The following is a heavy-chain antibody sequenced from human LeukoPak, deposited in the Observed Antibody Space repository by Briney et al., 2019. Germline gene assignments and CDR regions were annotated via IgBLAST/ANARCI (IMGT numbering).Heavy chain of an antibody. D-gene: IGHD3-10*01. CDR3: ARWNYGSGYFDY. CDR2: IYYSGST. J-gene: IGHJ4*02. CDR1: GGSFSGYY. Sequence: SETLSLTCAVYGGSFSGYYWSWIRQPPGKGLEWIGYIYYSGSTNYNPSLKSRVTISVDTSKNQFSLKLSSVTAADTAVYYCARWNYGSGYFDYWGQGTLVTVSS. V-gene: IGHV4-59*01.